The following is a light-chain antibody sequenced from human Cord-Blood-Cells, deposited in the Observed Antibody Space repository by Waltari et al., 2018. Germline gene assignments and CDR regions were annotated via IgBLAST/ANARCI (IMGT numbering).Light chain of an antibody. CDR3: QQSYSTPCT. CDR1: QSISSY. V-gene: IGKV1-39*01. J-gene: IGKJ4*01. Sequence: DIQLTQSPSSLSASVGDRDTITCLASQSISSYLNLYQQKPGKAPKHLIYAAYSLQSGVPSTFNGRGSGTDFTLTISSLQAEECATFYWQQSYSTPCTFGGGTKVEIK. CDR2: AAY.